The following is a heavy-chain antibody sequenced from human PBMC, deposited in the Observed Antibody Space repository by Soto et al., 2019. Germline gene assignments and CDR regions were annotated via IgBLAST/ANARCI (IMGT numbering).Heavy chain of an antibody. CDR2: MNPNRGNT. Sequence: QVQLVQSGAEVKKPGASVKVSCKASGYTFTSYDINWVRQATGQGREWMGWMNPNRGNTGYAPKFQGRVTMTRNTSISTAYMELSSLRSEDTAVYYCARAGAGIAAAGANDYYCGIDVWGQGTTVTVSS. CDR1: GYTFTSYD. CDR3: ARAGAGIAAAGANDYYCGIDV. D-gene: IGHD6-13*01. J-gene: IGHJ6*02. V-gene: IGHV1-8*01.